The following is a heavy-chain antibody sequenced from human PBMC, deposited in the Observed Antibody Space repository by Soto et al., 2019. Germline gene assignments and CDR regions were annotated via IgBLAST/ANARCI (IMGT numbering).Heavy chain of an antibody. Sequence: EVQLVESGGGLVQPGGSLRLSCAASGFTFSSYWMSWVRQAPRKWLEWVANIKQDGSEKYYVDSVKGRFTISRDNAKNSLYLQMNSLRAEDTAVYYCARSGVGYSYAYGMDVWGQGTTVTVSS. V-gene: IGHV3-7*03. J-gene: IGHJ6*02. D-gene: IGHD5-18*01. CDR3: ARSGVGYSYAYGMDV. CDR1: GFTFSSYW. CDR2: IKQDGSEK.